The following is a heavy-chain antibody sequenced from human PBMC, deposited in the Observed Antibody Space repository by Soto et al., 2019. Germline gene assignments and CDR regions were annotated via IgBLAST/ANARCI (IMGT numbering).Heavy chain of an antibody. CDR3: ARDRDYGAPFDP. D-gene: IGHD4-17*01. Sequence: GESLKISCAASGFTFSSYWMHWVRQAPGKGLVWVSRINSDGSSTSYADSVKGRFTISRDNAKNTLYLQMNSLRAEDTAVYYCARDRDYGAPFDPWGQGTLVTVSS. V-gene: IGHV3-74*01. CDR1: GFTFSSYW. CDR2: INSDGSST. J-gene: IGHJ5*02.